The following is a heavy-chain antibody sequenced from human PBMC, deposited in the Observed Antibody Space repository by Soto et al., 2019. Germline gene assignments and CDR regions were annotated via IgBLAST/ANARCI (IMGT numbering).Heavy chain of an antibody. D-gene: IGHD1-1*01. V-gene: IGHV1-18*01. Sequence: QVHLVQSGAAVKKPGASVKVSCKGSGYAFTTYGITWVRQAHGQRLEWMGWISAHNGNTNYAQKLQGRVTVTRDTSTGTAYMEQRSRRSDDTAVYYFARGRYGDYWGEGALVTVSS. CDR1: GYAFTTYG. J-gene: IGHJ4*02. CDR2: ISAHNGNT. CDR3: ARGRYGDY.